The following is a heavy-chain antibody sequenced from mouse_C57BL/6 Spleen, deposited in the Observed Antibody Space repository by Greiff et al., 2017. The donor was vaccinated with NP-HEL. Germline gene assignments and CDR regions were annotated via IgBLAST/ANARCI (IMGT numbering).Heavy chain of an antibody. D-gene: IGHD2-3*01. J-gene: IGHJ4*01. V-gene: IGHV1-55*01. CDR3: ARGSGYYDIYYAMDY. CDR1: GYTFTSYW. CDR2: IYPGSGST. Sequence: VQLQQPGAELVKPGASVKMSCKASGYTFTSYWITWVKQRPGQGLEWIGDIYPGSGSTNYNEKFKSKATLTVDTSSSTAYMQLSSLTSEDSAVYYCARGSGYYDIYYAMDYWGQGTSVTVSS.